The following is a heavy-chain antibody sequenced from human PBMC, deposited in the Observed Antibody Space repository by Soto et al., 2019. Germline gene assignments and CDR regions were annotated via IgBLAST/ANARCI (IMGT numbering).Heavy chain of an antibody. D-gene: IGHD3-10*01. CDR2: ISYDGTNK. J-gene: IGHJ4*02. CDR1: GFTFTSHA. V-gene: IGHV3-30-3*01. Sequence: QVQLADSGGGVVQPGRSLRLPCAASGFTFTSHAMHWVRQAPGKGLEREAIISYDGTNKYYADSVKGRFTTSTDNSKTTLYLQMNSLRAEDTAVYYCARDPWGYYGSGSNHFIANWGPGTLVTVSS. CDR3: ARDPWGYYGSGSNHFIAN.